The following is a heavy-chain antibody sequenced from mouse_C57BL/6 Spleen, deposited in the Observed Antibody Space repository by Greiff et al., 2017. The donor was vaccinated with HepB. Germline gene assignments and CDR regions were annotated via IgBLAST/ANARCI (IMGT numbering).Heavy chain of an antibody. CDR2: IYPGSGNT. CDR3: ARGWYSNYEYFDV. Sequence: VQLQQSGAELVRPGASVKLSCKASGYTFTDYYINWVKQRPGQGLEWIARIYPGSGNTYYNEKFKGKATLTAEKSSSTAYMQLSSLTSEDSAVYFCARGWYSNYEYFDVWGTGTTVTVSS. D-gene: IGHD2-5*01. V-gene: IGHV1-76*01. CDR1: GYTFTDYY. J-gene: IGHJ1*03.